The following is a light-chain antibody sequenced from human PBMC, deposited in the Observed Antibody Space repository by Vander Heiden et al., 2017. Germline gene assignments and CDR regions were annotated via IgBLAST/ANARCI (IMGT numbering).Light chain of an antibody. J-gene: IGKJ3*01. V-gene: IGKV1-39*01. Sequence: DIQMTQSPSSLYASVGDRVTITCRASQSISSYLNWYQQKPGKAPKLLIYAASRLQSGDPSRFSGSGSGTDFTLTISSLQPEDFATYYGQQSYSTPFTIGPGTKVDIK. CDR3: QQSYSTPFT. CDR2: AAS. CDR1: QSISSY.